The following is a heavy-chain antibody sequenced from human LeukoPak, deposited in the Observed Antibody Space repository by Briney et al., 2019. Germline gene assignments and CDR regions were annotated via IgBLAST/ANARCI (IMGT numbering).Heavy chain of an antibody. V-gene: IGHV1-18*01. J-gene: IGHJ5*02. CDR3: ARGARVYCSSTSCYAGDNWFDP. CDR2: ISAYNGNT. D-gene: IGHD2-2*01. CDR1: GGTFSSYA. Sequence: GASVKVSCKASGGTFSSYAINWMRQAPGQGLEWMGWISAYNGNTNYAQKLQGRVTMTTDTSTSTAYMELRSLRSDDTAVYYCARGARVYCSSTSCYAGDNWFDPWGQGTLVTVSS.